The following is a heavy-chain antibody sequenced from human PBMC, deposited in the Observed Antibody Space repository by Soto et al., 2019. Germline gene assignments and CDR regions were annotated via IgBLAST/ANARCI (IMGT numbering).Heavy chain of an antibody. V-gene: IGHV3-9*01. CDR2: ISWNSDTI. Sequence: EVQLVESGGGLVQPGRSLRLSCAASGFTFDDYPMHWVRQAPGKGLEWVSGISWNSDTIAYADSVKGRFTISRDNARNSLYLQMNSLRAEDTAMYYGAKGKGGSGWFRPPFDAFDIWGQGTMVTVSS. CDR1: GFTFDDYP. CDR3: AKGKGGSGWFRPPFDAFDI. D-gene: IGHD6-19*01. J-gene: IGHJ3*02.